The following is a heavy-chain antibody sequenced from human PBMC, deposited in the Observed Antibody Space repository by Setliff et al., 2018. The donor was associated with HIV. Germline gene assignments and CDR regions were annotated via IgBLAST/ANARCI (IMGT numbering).Heavy chain of an antibody. CDR2: IRSSGDT. CDR3: TIPASSLAPN. Sequence: CTVSGASISSHNYYWGWIRQSPGKGLEWIASIRSSGDTYYNPSLQSRVIISVDTSNNQISLKLTSVTAADTAVYYCTIPASSLAPNWGRGTQVTVSS. CDR1: GASISSHNYY. V-gene: IGHV4-39*01. J-gene: IGHJ4*02.